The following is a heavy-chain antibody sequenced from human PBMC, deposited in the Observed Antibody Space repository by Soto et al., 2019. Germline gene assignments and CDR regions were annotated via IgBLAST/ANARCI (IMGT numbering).Heavy chain of an antibody. V-gene: IGHV3-9*01. J-gene: IGHJ6*03. CDR1: GFNFDDYA. D-gene: IGHD3-16*01. CDR2: ISWNSGSI. Sequence: EVQLVGSGGGLVQPCRSLRFSCAASGFNFDDYAMHWVRQAPGNGLEWVSGISWNSGSIGYADSVKGRFTISRDNAKNSLYLQMNSLRAEDTALYYCAKSYPYYYYMDVWGKGTTVTVSS. CDR3: AKSYPYYYYMDV.